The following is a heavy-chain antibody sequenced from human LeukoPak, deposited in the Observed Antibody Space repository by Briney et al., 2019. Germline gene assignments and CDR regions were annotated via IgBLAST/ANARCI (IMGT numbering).Heavy chain of an antibody. J-gene: IGHJ5*02. D-gene: IGHD3-22*01. CDR3: ARDDVGYYDSSGYYNWFDP. Sequence: ASVKVSCKASGGTFSSYAISWVRQAPGQGLEWMGGIIPIFGTANYAQKFQGRVTITTDESSSTAYMELSSLRSEDTAVYYCARDDVGYYDSSGYYNWFDPWGQGTLVTVSS. CDR1: GGTFSSYA. V-gene: IGHV1-69*05. CDR2: IIPIFGTA.